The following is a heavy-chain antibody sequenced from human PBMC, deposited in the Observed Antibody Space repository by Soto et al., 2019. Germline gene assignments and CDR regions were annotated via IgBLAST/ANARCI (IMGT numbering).Heavy chain of an antibody. CDR2: IYYSGST. CDR3: ARQAPTHDSSSWGADY. J-gene: IGHJ4*02. Sequence: QLQLQESGPGLVKPSETLSLTCTVSGGSISSSSYYWGWIRQPPGKGLEWIGSIYYSGSTYYNPSLKSRVTISVDTSKNQFSLKLSAVTAADTAVYYCARQAPTHDSSSWGADYWGQGTLVTVSS. V-gene: IGHV4-39*01. D-gene: IGHD6-13*01. CDR1: GGSISSSSYY.